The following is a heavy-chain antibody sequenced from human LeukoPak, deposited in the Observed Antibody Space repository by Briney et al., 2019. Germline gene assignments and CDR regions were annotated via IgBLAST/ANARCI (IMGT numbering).Heavy chain of an antibody. CDR2: ISSSSSTI. Sequence: GSLRLSCAASGFTFNSYNMNWVRQAPGKGLEWVSYISSSSSTIYYADSVKGRFTISRDSAKTSLFLQMNSLRDEDTAVYYCARAYSSSSGRDAFDSWGLGTLVTVSS. J-gene: IGHJ3*02. CDR1: GFTFNSYN. V-gene: IGHV3-48*02. CDR3: ARAYSSSSGRDAFDS. D-gene: IGHD6-6*01.